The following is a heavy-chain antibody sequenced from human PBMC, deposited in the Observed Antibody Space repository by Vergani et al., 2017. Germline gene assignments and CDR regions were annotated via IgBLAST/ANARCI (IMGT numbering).Heavy chain of an antibody. CDR2: INHSGST. J-gene: IGHJ5*02. CDR3: ARERRGWFDP. V-gene: IGHV4-34*01. CDR1: GGSFSGYY. Sequence: QVQLQQWGAGLLKPSETLSLTCAVYGGSFSGYYWSWIRQPPGKGLEWIGEINHSGSTNYNPSLKSRVTISVDTAKNQFSLKLSSVTAADTAVYYCARERRGWFDPWGQGTLVTVSS.